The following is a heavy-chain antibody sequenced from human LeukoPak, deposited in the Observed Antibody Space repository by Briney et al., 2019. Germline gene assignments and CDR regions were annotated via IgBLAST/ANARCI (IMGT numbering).Heavy chain of an antibody. CDR1: GFTLRYG. CDR2: VSGSGGST. Sequence: GGSLRLSCAASGFTLRYGMSWVRQAPGRGLGWVSAVSGSGGSTDYADSVKGRFTISRDTSKDTMYLQLNSLRPEDTAVYYCVRVISGTPNWFDPWGQGTLVTVSS. J-gene: IGHJ5*02. CDR3: VRVISGTPNWFDP. D-gene: IGHD1-20*01. V-gene: IGHV3-23*01.